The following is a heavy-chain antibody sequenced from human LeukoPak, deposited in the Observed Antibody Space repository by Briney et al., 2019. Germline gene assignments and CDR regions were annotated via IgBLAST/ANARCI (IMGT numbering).Heavy chain of an antibody. CDR2: ISAYNGNT. Sequence: ASVKVSCKASGYTFTSYGISWVRQAPGQGLEWKGWISAYNGNTNYAQKLQGRVTMTTDTSTSTAYMELRSLRSDDTAVYYCARREGDYDFWSGYYTTLSNGYYFQHWGQGTLVTVSS. J-gene: IGHJ1*01. D-gene: IGHD3-3*01. CDR3: ARREGDYDFWSGYYTTLSNGYYFQH. V-gene: IGHV1-18*01. CDR1: GYTFTSYG.